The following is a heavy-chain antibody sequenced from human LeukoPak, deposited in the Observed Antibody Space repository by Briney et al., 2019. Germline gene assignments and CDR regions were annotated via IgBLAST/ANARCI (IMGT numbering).Heavy chain of an antibody. D-gene: IGHD5-24*01. CDR1: GYTFTGYY. Sequence: ASVKVSCKASGYTFTGYYMHWVRQAPGQGLEWMGWINANSGGTNYAQKFQGRVTMTRDTSISTAYMELSRLRSDDTAVYYCARDRGEMATIWSYDYWGQGTLVTVSS. CDR3: ARDRGEMATIWSYDY. J-gene: IGHJ4*02. V-gene: IGHV1-2*02. CDR2: INANSGGT.